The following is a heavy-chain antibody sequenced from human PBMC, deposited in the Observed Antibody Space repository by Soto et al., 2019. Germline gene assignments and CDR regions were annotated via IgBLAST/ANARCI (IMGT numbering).Heavy chain of an antibody. J-gene: IGHJ6*02. D-gene: IGHD3-3*01. Sequence: LCLTCTVSGGSISSGDYYWSWIRQPPGKGLEWIGYIYYSGSTYYNPSLKSRVTISVDTSKNQFSLKLSSVTAADTAVYYCARSADYDFWSGQYYYYGMDVWGQGTTVTVSS. CDR3: ARSADYDFWSGQYYYYGMDV. CDR1: GGSISSGDYY. V-gene: IGHV4-30-4*01. CDR2: IYYSGST.